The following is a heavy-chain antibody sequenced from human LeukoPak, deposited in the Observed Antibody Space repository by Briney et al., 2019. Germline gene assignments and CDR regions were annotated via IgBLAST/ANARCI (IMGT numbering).Heavy chain of an antibody. J-gene: IGHJ4*02. Sequence: GGSLRLSCAASGFTFSSYSMTWVRQAPGKGLEWVSYISSSSSTIYYADSVKGRFTISRDNAKNSLYLQMSSLRDEDTAVYYCARDRGSYYDSGYDYWGQGTLVTVSS. CDR1: GFTFSSYS. CDR3: ARDRGSYYDSGYDY. CDR2: ISSSSSTI. V-gene: IGHV3-48*02. D-gene: IGHD3-22*01.